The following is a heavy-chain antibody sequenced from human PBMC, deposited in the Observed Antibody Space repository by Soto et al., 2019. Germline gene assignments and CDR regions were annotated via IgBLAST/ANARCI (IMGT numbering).Heavy chain of an antibody. J-gene: IGHJ4*02. CDR2: IDGGNGNT. CDR3: ARIRSRSSWYSFDS. D-gene: IGHD6-13*01. Sequence: XSVKVSXKASGYTFTNYAIHWVRQAPGQGLEWMGWIDGGNGNTKYSQKFQGRVTITRDTSASTAYMELSSLSSEDTAVYFCARIRSRSSWYSFDSWGQGTLVTSPQ. V-gene: IGHV1-3*01. CDR1: GYTFTNYA.